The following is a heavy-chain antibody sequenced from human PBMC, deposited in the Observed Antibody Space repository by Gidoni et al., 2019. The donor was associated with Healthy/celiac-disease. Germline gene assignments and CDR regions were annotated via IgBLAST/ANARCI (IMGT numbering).Heavy chain of an antibody. D-gene: IGHD2-2*01. CDR1: AFTFSSSG. J-gene: IGHJ1*01. V-gene: IGHV3-30*18. CDR3: AKEISGCLQL. Sequence: QVQLVESGGGVVAPGRSVRLPCYASAFTFSSSGTHGVRQAPGKGLEWVAVISYDGSNKYYADSVKGRFTISRDNSKNTLYLQMNSLRAEDTAVYYCAKEISGCLQLWGQGTLVTVSS. CDR2: ISYDGSNK.